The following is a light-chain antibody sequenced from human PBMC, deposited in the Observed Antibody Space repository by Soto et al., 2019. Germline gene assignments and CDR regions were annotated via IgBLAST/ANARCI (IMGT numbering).Light chain of an antibody. CDR2: DVI. CDR1: NTDVGAYDY. J-gene: IGLJ1*01. V-gene: IGLV2-14*03. CDR3: SSYSTISNLV. Sequence: QSALTQPASVSGSPGQSITISCSGTNTDVGAYDYVSWYQQHPGKAPKLILYDVINRPSGVFDRFSGSKSGNTASLTISGLQAEDEAEYFCSSYSTISNLVFGTGTKLTV.